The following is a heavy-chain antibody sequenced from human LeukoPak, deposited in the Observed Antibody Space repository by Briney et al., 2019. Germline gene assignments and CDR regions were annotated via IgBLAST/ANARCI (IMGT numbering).Heavy chain of an antibody. D-gene: IGHD6-19*01. Sequence: ASVKVSFKASGYTFTSYGISWVRQAPGQGLEWMGWNSAYNGNTNYAQKLQGRVTMTTDTSTSTAYMELRSLRSDDTAVYYCARALDEAVAGTTGFDYWGQGTLVTVSS. CDR3: ARALDEAVAGTTGFDY. J-gene: IGHJ4*02. V-gene: IGHV1-18*01. CDR1: GYTFTSYG. CDR2: NSAYNGNT.